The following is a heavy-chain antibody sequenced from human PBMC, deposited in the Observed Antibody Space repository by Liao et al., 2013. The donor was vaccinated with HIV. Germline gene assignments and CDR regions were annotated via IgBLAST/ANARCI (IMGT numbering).Heavy chain of an antibody. CDR1: GGSISYDY. Sequence: VQLQESGPGLVKPSETLSLTCTVSGGSISYDYWTWIRQPAGKGLEWIGRIYSSGSTNYNPSLSGRVTMSIDTSKNQFSMKLTSVTAADTAVYYCARCYFDRTGYPYFDYWGQGTLVAVSS. CDR2: IYSSGST. V-gene: IGHV4-4*07. D-gene: IGHD3-22*01. CDR3: ARCYFDRTGYPYFDY. J-gene: IGHJ4*02.